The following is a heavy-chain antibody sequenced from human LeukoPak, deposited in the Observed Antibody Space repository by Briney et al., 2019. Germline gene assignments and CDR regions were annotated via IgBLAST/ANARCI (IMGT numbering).Heavy chain of an antibody. CDR2: IWYDGSNK. J-gene: IGHJ4*02. CDR1: GFTFSSYG. Sequence: GGSLRLSCAASGFTFSSYGMHWVRQAPGKGLEWLAVIWYDGSNKYYADSVKGRFTISRDNSKNTLYLQMNSLRAEDTAVYYCARGADYDFWSGYFDYWGQGTLVTVSS. CDR3: ARGADYDFWSGYFDY. V-gene: IGHV3-33*08. D-gene: IGHD3-3*01.